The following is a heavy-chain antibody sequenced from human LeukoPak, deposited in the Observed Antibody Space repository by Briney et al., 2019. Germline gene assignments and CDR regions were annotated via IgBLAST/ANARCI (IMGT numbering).Heavy chain of an antibody. J-gene: IGHJ6*02. CDR1: EFTLSSYA. CDR2: IWSSGNKK. V-gene: IGHV3-33*08. CDR3: AGDGQGGSPYAMDV. Sequence: GGSLRLSCEASEFTLSSYAIHWVRQAPGKGLEWVTQIWSSGNKKYYADSVRGRFTVSRDNSRNTVDLQMNTLRAEDTAVYYCAGDGQGGSPYAMDVWGQGTTVTVSS. D-gene: IGHD5-12*01.